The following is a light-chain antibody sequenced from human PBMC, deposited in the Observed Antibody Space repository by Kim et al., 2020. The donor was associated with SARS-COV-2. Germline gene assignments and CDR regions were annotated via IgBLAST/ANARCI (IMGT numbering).Light chain of an antibody. V-gene: IGLV3-21*04. CDR3: QVLNSGSDQYV. Sequence: SYELTQPPSVSVAPGKTASITCGDSDIGRKSVHWYQQKPGQAPVVVIYYDSDRPSGIPERFSGSKSGNTATLTISGVEPGDEADYYCQVLNSGSDQYVFGTGTKVTVL. J-gene: IGLJ1*01. CDR2: YDS. CDR1: DIGRKS.